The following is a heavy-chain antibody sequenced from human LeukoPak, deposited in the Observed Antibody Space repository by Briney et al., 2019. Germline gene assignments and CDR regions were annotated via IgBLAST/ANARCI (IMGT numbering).Heavy chain of an antibody. J-gene: IGHJ4*02. D-gene: IGHD5-24*01. CDR1: GYTFTGYY. Sequence: ASVKVSCKASGYTFTGYYMHWLRQAPGQGLEWMGWINPNSGGTNYAQKFQGRVTMTRDTAINTAYMELSRLRSDDTAVYYCARAGERWLQSTPFDYWGQGPLVTVSS. V-gene: IGHV1-2*02. CDR3: ARAGERWLQSTPFDY. CDR2: INPNSGGT.